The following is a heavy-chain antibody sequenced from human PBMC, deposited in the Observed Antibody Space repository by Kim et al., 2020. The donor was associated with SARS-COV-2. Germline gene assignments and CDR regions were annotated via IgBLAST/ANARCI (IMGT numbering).Heavy chain of an antibody. J-gene: IGHJ4*02. CDR2: IYYSGST. D-gene: IGHD3-10*01. CDR1: GGSISSYY. CDR3: ARDGPGSYYGSGSYNHYFDY. V-gene: IGHV4-59*01. Sequence: SETLSLTCTVSGGSISSYYWSWIRQPPGKGLEWIGYIYYSGSTNYNPSLKSRVTISVDTSKNQFSLKLSSVTAADTAVYYCARDGPGSYYGSGSYNHYFDYWGQGTLVTVSS.